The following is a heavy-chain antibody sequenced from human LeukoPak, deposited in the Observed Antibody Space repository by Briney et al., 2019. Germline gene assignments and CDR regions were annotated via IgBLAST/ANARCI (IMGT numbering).Heavy chain of an antibody. D-gene: IGHD3-22*01. J-gene: IGHJ4*02. CDR3: ARGGYYYDPIIDY. CDR2: INHSGST. CDR1: GGSFSGYY. Sequence: PSETLSLTCAVYGGSFSGYYWSWIRQPPGKGLEWIGEINHSGSTNYNPSLKSRVTISVDTSKNQFSLKLSSVTAADTAVYYCARGGYYYDPIIDYWGQGTLVTVS. V-gene: IGHV4-34*01.